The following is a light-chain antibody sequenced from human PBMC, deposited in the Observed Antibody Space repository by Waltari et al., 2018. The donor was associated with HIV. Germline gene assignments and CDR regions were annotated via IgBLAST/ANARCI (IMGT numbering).Light chain of an antibody. Sequence: DIQMTQSPSSLSASVGDRVPITCRASQSISSYLNWYQQKPGKAPKLLIYAASSLQSGVPSRFSGSGSGTDFTLTISSLQPEDFATYYCQQSYSTPRTFGQGTKVVIK. CDR2: AAS. J-gene: IGKJ1*01. CDR1: QSISSY. V-gene: IGKV1-39*01. CDR3: QQSYSTPRT.